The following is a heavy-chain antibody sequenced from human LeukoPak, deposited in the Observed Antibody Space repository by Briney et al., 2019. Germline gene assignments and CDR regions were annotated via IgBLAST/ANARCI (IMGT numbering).Heavy chain of an antibody. Sequence: GESLKISCKGSGYSFTSYWIGWVRQMPGKGLEWMGIIYPGDSDTRYSPSFQGQVTISADKSISTAYLQWSSLKASDTAIYYCARLLPSLFLGWEAAFDIWGQGTMVTVSS. CDR3: ARLLPSLFLGWEAAFDI. CDR2: IYPGDSDT. D-gene: IGHD1-26*01. CDR1: GYSFTSYW. V-gene: IGHV5-51*01. J-gene: IGHJ3*02.